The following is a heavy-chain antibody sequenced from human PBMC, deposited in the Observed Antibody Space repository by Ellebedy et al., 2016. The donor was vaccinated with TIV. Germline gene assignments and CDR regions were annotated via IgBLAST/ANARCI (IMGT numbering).Heavy chain of an antibody. D-gene: IGHD3-3*01. Sequence: GESLKISCAASGFTFSSYSMNWVRQAPGKGLEWVSYISSSSSTIYYADSVKGRFTISRDNAKNSLYLQMNSLRAEDTAVYYCARDLDDFWSGYYSETQPIDYWGQGTLVTVSS. V-gene: IGHV3-48*01. CDR1: GFTFSSYS. J-gene: IGHJ4*02. CDR2: ISSSSSTI. CDR3: ARDLDDFWSGYYSETQPIDY.